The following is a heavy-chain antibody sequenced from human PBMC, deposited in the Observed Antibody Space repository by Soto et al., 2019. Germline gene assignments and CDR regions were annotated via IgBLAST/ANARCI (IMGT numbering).Heavy chain of an antibody. D-gene: IGHD6-6*01. CDR3: ARRMGGKRAARPLNWFDP. J-gene: IGHJ5*02. V-gene: IGHV4-34*01. CDR2: MNHSGST. CDR1: GGSFSGYY. Sequence: QVQLQQWGAGLLKPSETLSLTCAVYGGSFSGYYWCWIRQPPGKGLEWIGEMNHSGSTNYNPSLQSRVPISAATSKNQFSLEPSPGAAADTAVYYCARRMGGKRAARPLNWFDPWGQGTLVTVSS.